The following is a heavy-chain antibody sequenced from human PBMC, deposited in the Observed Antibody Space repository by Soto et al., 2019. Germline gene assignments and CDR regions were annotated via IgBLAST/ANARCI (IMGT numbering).Heavy chain of an antibody. J-gene: IGHJ4*02. Sequence: GASVKVSCKASGYTFTSYGISWVRQAPGQGLEWMGWISAYNGNINYAQMLQGRVTVTTDTSTSTAYMELRSLRPDDTAVYYCASDEDSGWNYFDYWGRGTLVNVSS. V-gene: IGHV1-18*01. CDR2: ISAYNGNI. D-gene: IGHD6-19*01. CDR3: ASDEDSGWNYFDY. CDR1: GYTFTSYG.